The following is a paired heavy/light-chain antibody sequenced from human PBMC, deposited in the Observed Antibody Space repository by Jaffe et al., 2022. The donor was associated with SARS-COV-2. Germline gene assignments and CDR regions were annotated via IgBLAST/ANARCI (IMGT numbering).Light chain of an antibody. CDR1: QSLVHSDGNTY. CDR2: KIS. Sequence: DIVMTQTPLSSPVTLGQPASISCRSSQSLVHSDGNTYLSWLQQRPGQPPRLLIYKISNRFSGVPDRFSGSGAGTDFTLKISRVEAEDVGVYYCMQATQFPFTFGPGTKVDIK. J-gene: IGKJ3*01. CDR3: MQATQFPFT. V-gene: IGKV2-24*01.
Heavy chain of an antibody. J-gene: IGHJ3*02. CDR2: ISSSGSTI. D-gene: IGHD4-17*01. Sequence: QVQLVESGGGLVKPGGSLRLSCAASGFTFSDYYMSWIRQAPGKGLEWVSYISSSGSTIYYADSVKGRFTISRDNAKNSLYLQMNSLRAEDTAVYYCARCPVTTTEDAFDIWGQGTMVTVSS. V-gene: IGHV3-11*01. CDR1: GFTFSDYY. CDR3: ARCPVTTTEDAFDI.